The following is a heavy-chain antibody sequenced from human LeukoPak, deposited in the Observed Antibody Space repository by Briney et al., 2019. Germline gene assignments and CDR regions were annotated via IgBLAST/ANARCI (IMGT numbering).Heavy chain of an antibody. D-gene: IGHD2-15*01. V-gene: IGHV4-39*07. Sequence: SETLSLTCTVSGGSISTSNYYWGWIRQPPGKGLEWIGNIFYSGSTYYSPSLRSRVTISLDTSRNQFSLKLSSVTAADTAVYYCARDVYVGSRYFDLWGRGTLVTVSS. J-gene: IGHJ2*01. CDR1: GGSISTSNYY. CDR3: ARDVYVGSRYFDL. CDR2: IFYSGST.